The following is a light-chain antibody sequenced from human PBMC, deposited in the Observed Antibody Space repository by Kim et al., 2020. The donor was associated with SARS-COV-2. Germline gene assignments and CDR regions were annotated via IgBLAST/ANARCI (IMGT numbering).Light chain of an antibody. V-gene: IGKV1-33*01. CDR1: QDIGNY. CDR2: DAS. Sequence: SASIGDRLPLTCRASQDIGNYLNWFPQKIGKAPALLMYDASYLQTGAPSRFSGSGSGTDFTFPIPSLPPEDFATYYCKQYDSFPYTFGQGTKLEI. J-gene: IGKJ2*01. CDR3: KQYDSFPYT.